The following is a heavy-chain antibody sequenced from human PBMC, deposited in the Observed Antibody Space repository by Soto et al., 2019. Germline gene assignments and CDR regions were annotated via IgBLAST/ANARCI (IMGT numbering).Heavy chain of an antibody. CDR1: GFSLNTSGMC. J-gene: IGHJ5*02. Sequence: SGPTLVNPTQTLTLTCTFSGFSLNTSGMCVSWIRQPPGKALEWLALIDWDDDKYYTTSLKTRLTISKDTSKNQVVLTMTNMEPEDTATYYCARLSSGFGSSWPPGGLNPRGKGTLGTVSS. CDR3: ARLSSGFGSSWPPGGLNP. D-gene: IGHD6-13*01. CDR2: IDWDDDK. V-gene: IGHV2-70*01.